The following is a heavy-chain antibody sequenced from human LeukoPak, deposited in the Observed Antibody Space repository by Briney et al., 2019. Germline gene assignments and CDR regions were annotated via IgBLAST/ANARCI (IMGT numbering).Heavy chain of an antibody. CDR1: GGSIRSGGYY. D-gene: IGHD5-12*01. J-gene: IGHJ5*02. CDR2: IYYSGST. V-gene: IGHV4-31*03. CDR3: ARAVDIVATTLGWFDP. Sequence: SQTLSLTCTVSGGSIRSGGYYWSWIRQHPGKGLEWIGNIYYSGSTSYNPSLKSRVTISVDTSKNQFSLKLSSVTAADTAVYYCARAVDIVATTLGWFDPWGQGTLVTVSS.